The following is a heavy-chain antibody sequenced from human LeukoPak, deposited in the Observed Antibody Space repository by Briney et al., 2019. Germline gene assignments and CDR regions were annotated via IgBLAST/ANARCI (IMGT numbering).Heavy chain of an antibody. V-gene: IGHV1-69*01. CDR1: GGTFSSYA. Sequence: SVKVSCKASGGTFSSYAISWVRQAPGQGLEWMGGIIPICGTANYAQKFQGRVTITGDESTSTAYMELSSLRSEDTAVYYCARNSCVRPAAPFQHWGESTLVTVSS. D-gene: IGHD2-2*01. J-gene: IGHJ1*01. CDR3: ARNSCVRPAAPFQH. CDR2: IIPICGTA.